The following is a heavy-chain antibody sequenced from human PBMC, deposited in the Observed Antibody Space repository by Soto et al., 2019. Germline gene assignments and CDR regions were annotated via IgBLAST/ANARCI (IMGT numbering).Heavy chain of an antibody. CDR3: ARAYSYRFDY. Sequence: GGSLRLSCAASGLSVSNNHMSWVRQAPGKGLEWVSIIYSGGSTYHADSVKGRFTISRDDSKNTVFLQMNSLRAEDTAVYYCARAYSYRFDYWGQGTLVTVSS. J-gene: IGHJ4*02. V-gene: IGHV3-53*01. CDR2: IYSGGST. D-gene: IGHD5-18*01. CDR1: GLSVSNNH.